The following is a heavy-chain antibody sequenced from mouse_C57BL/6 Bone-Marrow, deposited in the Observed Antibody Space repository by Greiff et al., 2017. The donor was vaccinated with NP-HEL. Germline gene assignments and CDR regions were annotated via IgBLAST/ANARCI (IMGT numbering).Heavy chain of an antibody. Sequence: QVQLQQSGAELVRPGASVTLSCKASGYTFTDYEMHWVKQTPVHGLEWIGAIDPETGGTAYNQKFKGKAILTADKSSSTAYMELRSLTSEDSAVYYCTRRGTAQGYYFDYWGQCTTLTVSS. J-gene: IGHJ2*01. V-gene: IGHV1-15*01. D-gene: IGHD3-2*02. CDR3: TRRGTAQGYYFDY. CDR2: IDPETGGT. CDR1: GYTFTDYE.